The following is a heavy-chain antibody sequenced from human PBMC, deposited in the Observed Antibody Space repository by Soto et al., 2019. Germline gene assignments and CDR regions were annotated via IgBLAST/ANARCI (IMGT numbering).Heavy chain of an antibody. CDR2: INPNSGGT. CDR3: AREKEWLVRSWYYYYGMDV. CDR1: GYTFTGYY. Sequence: ASVKVSCKASGYTFTGYYMHWVRQAPGQRLEWMRWINPNSGGTNYAQKFQGWVTMTRDTSISTAYMELSRLRSDDTAVYYCAREKEWLVRSWYYYYGMDVWGQGTTVTVSS. D-gene: IGHD6-19*01. V-gene: IGHV1-2*04. J-gene: IGHJ6*02.